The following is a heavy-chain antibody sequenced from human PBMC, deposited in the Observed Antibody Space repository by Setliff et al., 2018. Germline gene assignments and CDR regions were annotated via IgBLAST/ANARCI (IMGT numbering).Heavy chain of an antibody. D-gene: IGHD3-3*01. CDR2: ISAYNGNT. Sequence: ASVKVSCKASGYTFTTYGISWVRQAPGQGLEWMGWISAYNGNTNYAQRFQGRVTMTRDTSTSTVYMELSSLRFEDTAVYYCARAQSWSGGPYYFDYWGQGTLVTVSS. J-gene: IGHJ4*02. CDR3: ARAQSWSGGPYYFDY. V-gene: IGHV1-18*01. CDR1: GYTFTTYG.